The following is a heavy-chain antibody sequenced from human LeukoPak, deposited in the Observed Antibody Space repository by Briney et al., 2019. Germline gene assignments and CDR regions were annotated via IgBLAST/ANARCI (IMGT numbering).Heavy chain of an antibody. CDR2: ISSSGSTI. J-gene: IGHJ4*02. CDR3: ARHMERWQQFTRSLDY. D-gene: IGHD5-24*01. V-gene: IGHV3-48*03. Sequence: GGSLRLSCAASGFTFSSYEMNWVRQAPGKGLEWVSYISSSGSTIYYADSVKGRFTISRDNAKNSLYLQMNSLRAEDTAVYYCARHMERWQQFTRSLDYWGQGTLVTVSS. CDR1: GFTFSSYE.